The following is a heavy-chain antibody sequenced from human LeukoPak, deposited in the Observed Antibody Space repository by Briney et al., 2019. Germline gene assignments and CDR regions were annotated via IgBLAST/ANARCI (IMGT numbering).Heavy chain of an antibody. Sequence: SVKVACKASGGTFSSYAISWVRQAPGQGLEWMGRIIPILGIANYAQKFQGRVTITADKSTSTAYMELSSLRSEDTAVYYCARLATRDGYNLPWGQGTLVTVSS. CDR3: ARLATRDGYNLP. D-gene: IGHD5-12*01. CDR2: IIPILGIA. CDR1: GGTFSSYA. V-gene: IGHV1-69*04. J-gene: IGHJ5*02.